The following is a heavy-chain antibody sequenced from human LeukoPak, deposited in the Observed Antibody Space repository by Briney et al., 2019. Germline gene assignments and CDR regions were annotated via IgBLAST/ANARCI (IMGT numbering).Heavy chain of an antibody. CDR3: ARDTHSYGYSDY. Sequence: GGSLRLSCAASGFTFSSYSMNWVRQAPGKGLEWVSSISSSSYIYYADSVKGRFTISRDNAKNSLYLQMNSLRAEDTAVYYCARDTHSYGYSDYWGRGTLVTVSS. J-gene: IGHJ4*02. V-gene: IGHV3-21*01. D-gene: IGHD5-18*01. CDR1: GFTFSSYS. CDR2: ISSSSYI.